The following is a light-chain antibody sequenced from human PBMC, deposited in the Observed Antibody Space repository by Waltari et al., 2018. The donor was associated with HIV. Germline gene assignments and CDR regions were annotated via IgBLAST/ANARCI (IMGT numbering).Light chain of an antibody. CDR1: SSNL. V-gene: IGLV2-23*02. CDR3: CSYVGFVNSFVL. CDR2: EVS. Sequence: QSALTQPASVSGSPGQSITISCTGTSSNLVSWYQQHPGKAPKLIIYEVSKRPSGVSERFSAAKSGNTASLTISGLQAEDEADYHCCSYVGFVNSFVLVGGGTKLPVL. J-gene: IGLJ2*01.